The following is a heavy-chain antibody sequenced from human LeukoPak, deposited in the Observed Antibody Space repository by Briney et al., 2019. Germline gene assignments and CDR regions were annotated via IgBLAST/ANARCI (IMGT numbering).Heavy chain of an antibody. Sequence: SETLSLTCTASGGSISSSSYYWGWIRQPPGTGLEWIGSMYSSGSTYYNPSLKSRVTISVDTSKNQFSLKLSSVTAADTAVYYCARSGSGYLRYYFDYWGQGTLVTVSS. J-gene: IGHJ4*02. CDR1: GGSISSSSYY. D-gene: IGHD5-12*01. CDR2: MYSSGST. CDR3: ARSGSGYLRYYFDY. V-gene: IGHV4-39*07.